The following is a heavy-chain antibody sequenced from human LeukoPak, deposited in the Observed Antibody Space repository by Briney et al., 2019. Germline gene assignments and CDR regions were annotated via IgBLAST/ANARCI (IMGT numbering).Heavy chain of an antibody. Sequence: ASVKVSCKASAYTFTSYYMHWVRQAPGQGLEWMGIINPSGGSTSYAQKFQGRVTMTRDTSTSTVYMELSSLRSEDTAVYYCARNKWNYYDSSGYYFFDYWGQGTLVTVSS. J-gene: IGHJ4*02. CDR3: ARNKWNYYDSSGYYFFDY. CDR1: AYTFTSYY. CDR2: INPSGGST. D-gene: IGHD3-22*01. V-gene: IGHV1-46*01.